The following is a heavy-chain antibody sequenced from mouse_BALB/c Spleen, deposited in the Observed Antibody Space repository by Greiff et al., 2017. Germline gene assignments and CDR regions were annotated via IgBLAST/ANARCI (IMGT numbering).Heavy chain of an antibody. D-gene: IGHD2-14*01. J-gene: IGHJ4*01. V-gene: IGHV5-12-1*01. CDR2: ISSGGGST. CDR3: GTTFYYAMDY. Sequence: EVQLVESGGGLVKPGGSLKLSCAASGFAFSSYDMSWVRQTPEKRLEWVAYISSGGGSTYYPDTVKGRFTISRDNAKNTLYLQMSSLKSEDTAMYYCGTTFYYAMDYWGQGTSVTVSS. CDR1: GFAFSSYD.